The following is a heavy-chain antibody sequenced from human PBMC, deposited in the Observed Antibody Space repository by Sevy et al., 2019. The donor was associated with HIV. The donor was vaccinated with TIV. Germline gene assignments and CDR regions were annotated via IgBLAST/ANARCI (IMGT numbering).Heavy chain of an antibody. D-gene: IGHD3-3*01. CDR3: ARDRIGITISAEWGGGMDV. Sequence: GGSLRLSCAASGFTLSSYGMHWVRQAPGKGLEWVAVIRYDGSNKYYADSVKGRFTISRDNSKNTLYLQMNSLRAEDTAAYYCARDRIGITISAEWGGGMDVWGQGTTVTVSS. CDR1: GFTLSSYG. J-gene: IGHJ6*02. CDR2: IRYDGSNK. V-gene: IGHV3-33*01.